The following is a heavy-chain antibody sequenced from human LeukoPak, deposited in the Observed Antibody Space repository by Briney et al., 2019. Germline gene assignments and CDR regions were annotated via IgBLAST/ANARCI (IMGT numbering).Heavy chain of an antibody. Sequence: PGESLQISCKGSGYSFTTYWIGWVRQTPGKGLEWMGIIYPGDSDTKYSPSFQGQVTISADKSITTAYLQWSSLKALDTAMYYCARHTTGYLIDYWGQGTLVTVSS. CDR3: ARHTTGYLIDY. CDR1: GYSFTTYW. V-gene: IGHV5-51*01. D-gene: IGHD3-22*01. CDR2: IYPGDSDT. J-gene: IGHJ4*02.